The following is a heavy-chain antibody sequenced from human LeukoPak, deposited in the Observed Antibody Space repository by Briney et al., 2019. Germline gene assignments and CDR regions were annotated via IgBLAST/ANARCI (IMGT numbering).Heavy chain of an antibody. V-gene: IGHV3-23*01. CDR1: GFTFSSYA. J-gene: IGHJ4*02. D-gene: IGHD6-25*01. Sequence: GGSLRLSCAASGFTFSSYAMSWVRQAPGKGLEWVSGISGSGGNTYYADSVKGRFSISRDNSKNTLYLQMNSLRAEDTAVYYCARSESSARGSDYWGQGTLVTVSS. CDR3: ARSESSARGSDY. CDR2: ISGSGGNT.